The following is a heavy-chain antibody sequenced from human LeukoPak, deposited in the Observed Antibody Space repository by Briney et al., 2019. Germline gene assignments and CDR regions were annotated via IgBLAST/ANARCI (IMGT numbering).Heavy chain of an antibody. D-gene: IGHD6-19*01. V-gene: IGHV3-30-3*01. CDR3: ARDLTSSGWPR. J-gene: IGHJ4*02. CDR1: GFTFSSSA. CDR2: ISYDGSNK. Sequence: GGSLRLSCAASGFTFSSSAMHWVRQAPGKGLEWVAVISYDGSNKYYADSVKGRFTISRDNSKNTLYLQMNSLRAEDTAVYYCARDLTSSGWPRWGQGTLVTVSS.